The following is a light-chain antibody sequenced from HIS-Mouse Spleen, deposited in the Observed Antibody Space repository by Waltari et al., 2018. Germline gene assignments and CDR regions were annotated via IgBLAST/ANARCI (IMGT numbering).Light chain of an antibody. Sequence: QSALPQPASVSGSPGQPITISCTGTSSDVGSYNLVSWYQQQPGQSPKLMIYEGSKPRSGVSTRFSGSTSGNTASLTISGRQADDEADYYCCSYAGSSTLYVFGTGTKVTVL. CDR2: EGS. CDR1: SSDVGSYNL. J-gene: IGLJ1*01. CDR3: CSYAGSSTLYV. V-gene: IGLV2-23*01.